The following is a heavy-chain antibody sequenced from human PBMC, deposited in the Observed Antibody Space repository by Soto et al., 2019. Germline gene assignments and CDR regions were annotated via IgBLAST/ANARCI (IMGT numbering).Heavy chain of an antibody. D-gene: IGHD5-12*01. Sequence: EVQLVESGGGLVQPGGSLRLSCAASGFTFSDHYVDWVRQAPGKGLEWVARIRNKANSYSTEYAASAKGRFTISRDDSNSSGYLPRSSLNTEDTAVYYCARIRLVSYDLKYFDYSGQGVLVTVAS. CDR1: GFTFSDHY. V-gene: IGHV3-72*01. CDR3: ARIRLVSYDLKYFDY. CDR2: IRNKANSYST. J-gene: IGHJ4*02.